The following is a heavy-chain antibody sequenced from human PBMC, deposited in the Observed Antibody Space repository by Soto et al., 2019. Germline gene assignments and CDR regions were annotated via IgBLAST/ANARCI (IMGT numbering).Heavy chain of an antibody. CDR3: AKDKAAAGRVNWFDP. J-gene: IGHJ5*02. V-gene: IGHV3-9*01. D-gene: IGHD6-13*01. CDR2: ISWNSGSI. CDR1: GFTFDDYA. Sequence: GGSLRLSCAASGFTFDDYAMHWVRQAPGKGLEWVSGISWNSGSIGYADSVKGRFTISRDNAKNSLYLQMNSLRAEDTALYYCAKDKAAAGRVNWFDPWGQGTLVTVSS.